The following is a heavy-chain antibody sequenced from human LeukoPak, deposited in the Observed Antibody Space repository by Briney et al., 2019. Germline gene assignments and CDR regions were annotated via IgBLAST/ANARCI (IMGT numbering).Heavy chain of an antibody. J-gene: IGHJ6*03. CDR2: IYSGGNT. Sequence: PGGSLRLSCAASGFIVSNNYMSWVRQAPGKGLEYVSVIYSGGNTYYADSVKGRFTISRDNSKNTLYLQMNSLRVEDTAVYYCAIQSLRFLEWLPSIDYYYYMDVWGKGTTVTVSS. D-gene: IGHD3-3*01. CDR3: AIQSLRFLEWLPSIDYYYYMDV. CDR1: GFIVSNNY. V-gene: IGHV3-53*01.